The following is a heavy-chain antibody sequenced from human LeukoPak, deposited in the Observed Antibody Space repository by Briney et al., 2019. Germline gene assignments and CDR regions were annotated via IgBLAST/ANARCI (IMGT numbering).Heavy chain of an antibody. V-gene: IGHV3-30*02. CDR3: TRHGMTMVVY. D-gene: IGHD4/OR15-4a*01. CDR1: GFTFSSYG. J-gene: IGHJ4*02. CDR2: IRYDGSNK. Sequence: GGSLRLSCAASGFTFSSYGMHWVRQAPGKGLEWVAFIRYDGSNKYYADSVKGRFTISRDNSKNTLYLQMNSLRAEDTAVYYCTRHGMTMVVYWGQGTLVTVSS.